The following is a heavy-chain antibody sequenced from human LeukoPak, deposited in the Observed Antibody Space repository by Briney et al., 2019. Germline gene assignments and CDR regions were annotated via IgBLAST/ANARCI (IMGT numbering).Heavy chain of an antibody. CDR1: GYTLTELS. V-gene: IGHV1-24*01. Sequence: VASVKVSCKVSGYTLTELSMHWVRQAPGKGLEWMGGFDPEDGETIYAQKFQGRVTMTEDTSTDTAYMELSSLRSEDTAVYYCATLFSERVVPAAIPDYWGQGTLVTVSS. CDR2: FDPEDGET. D-gene: IGHD2-2*01. CDR3: ATLFSERVVPAAIPDY. J-gene: IGHJ4*02.